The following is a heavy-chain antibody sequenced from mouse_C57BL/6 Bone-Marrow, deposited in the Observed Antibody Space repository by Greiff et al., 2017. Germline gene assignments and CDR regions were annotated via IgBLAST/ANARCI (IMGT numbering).Heavy chain of an antibody. D-gene: IGHD1-1*01. CDR3: ARSGGSSYYWYFDV. Sequence: VQLQQPGAELVKPGASVKMSCKASGYTFTSYWITWVKQRPGQGLEWIGDIYPGSGSTNYNEKFKSKATLTVDTSSSTAYMQLSSLTSEDSAVYYCARSGGSSYYWYFDVWGTGTTVTVSS. V-gene: IGHV1-55*01. CDR2: IYPGSGST. CDR1: GYTFTSYW. J-gene: IGHJ1*03.